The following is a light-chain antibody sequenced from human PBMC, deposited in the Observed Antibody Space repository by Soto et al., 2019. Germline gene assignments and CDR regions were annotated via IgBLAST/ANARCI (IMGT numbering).Light chain of an antibody. Sequence: EILFTQSPTPLSLSPGEKETPSCRASQSVSSYLAWYQQKPGQAPRLLIYDASNRATGIPARFSGSGSGTDFTLTISSLEPEDFAVYYCQQRSNWSWTFGQGTKVDIK. CDR1: QSVSSY. J-gene: IGKJ1*01. CDR2: DAS. CDR3: QQRSNWSWT. V-gene: IGKV3-11*01.